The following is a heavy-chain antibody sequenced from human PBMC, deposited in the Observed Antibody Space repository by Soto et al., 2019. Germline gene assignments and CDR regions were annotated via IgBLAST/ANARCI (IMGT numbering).Heavy chain of an antibody. CDR2: ISGSGGST. D-gene: IGHD2-2*01. CDR1: GFTFSSYA. J-gene: IGHJ6*03. Sequence: GGSLRLSCAASGFTFSSYAMSWVRQAPGKGLEWVSAISGSGGSTYYADSVKGRFTISRDNSKNTLYLQMNSLRAEDTAVYYCAKRAVVPTSLTSYYYYYMDVWGKGTTVTVSS. V-gene: IGHV3-23*01. CDR3: AKRAVVPTSLTSYYYYYMDV.